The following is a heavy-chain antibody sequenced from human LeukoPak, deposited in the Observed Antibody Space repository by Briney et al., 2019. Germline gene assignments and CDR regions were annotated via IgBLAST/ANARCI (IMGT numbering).Heavy chain of an antibody. Sequence: GRSLRLSCAASGFTFSSYGMHWVRQAPGKGLEWVAVISYDGSNKYYADSVKGRFTISRDNSKNTLYLQMNSLRAEDTAVYYCAKGYYYGSGSYLGYWGQGTLVAVSS. D-gene: IGHD3-10*01. CDR3: AKGYYYGSGSYLGY. V-gene: IGHV3-30*18. J-gene: IGHJ4*02. CDR1: GFTFSSYG. CDR2: ISYDGSNK.